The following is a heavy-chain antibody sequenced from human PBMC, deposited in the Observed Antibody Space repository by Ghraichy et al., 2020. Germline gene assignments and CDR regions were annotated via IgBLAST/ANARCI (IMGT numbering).Heavy chain of an antibody. CDR1: GFTFSSYS. D-gene: IGHD3-16*02. CDR2: ISSSSSYI. Sequence: GGSLRLSCAASGFTFSSYSMNWVRQAPGKGLEWVSSISSSSSYIYYADSVKGRFTISRDNAKNSLYLQMNSLRAEDTAVYYCAREYDYVWGSYRRSFDYWGQGTLVTVSS. V-gene: IGHV3-21*01. J-gene: IGHJ4*02. CDR3: AREYDYVWGSYRRSFDY.